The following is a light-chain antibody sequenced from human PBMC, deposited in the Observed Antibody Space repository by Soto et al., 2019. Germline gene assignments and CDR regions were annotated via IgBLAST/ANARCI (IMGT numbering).Light chain of an antibody. Sequence: EIVLTQSPATLSLSPGERATLSCRASQSVYSYLAWYQQKPGQSPRLLIYDASNRATGIPARFSGSGSGTDFTLTISSLEPEDFAFYYCQQRYDWRTFGQGTKVEIK. CDR1: QSVYSY. CDR3: QQRYDWRT. J-gene: IGKJ1*01. CDR2: DAS. V-gene: IGKV3-11*01.